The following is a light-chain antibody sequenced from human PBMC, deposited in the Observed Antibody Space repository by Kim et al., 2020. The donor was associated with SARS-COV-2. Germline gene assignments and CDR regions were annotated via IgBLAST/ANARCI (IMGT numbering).Light chain of an antibody. V-gene: IGKV3-20*01. Sequence: EIVLTQSPVTLSLSPGEVATLSCRASQRINSDSLAWYQQKPGQAPRLLIFGASARATGIPDRFSGSGSETDFTLTISRLEPEDFAVYYCQQYGSSPAVTFGGGTKVDIK. J-gene: IGKJ4*01. CDR1: QRINSDS. CDR3: QQYGSSPAVT. CDR2: GAS.